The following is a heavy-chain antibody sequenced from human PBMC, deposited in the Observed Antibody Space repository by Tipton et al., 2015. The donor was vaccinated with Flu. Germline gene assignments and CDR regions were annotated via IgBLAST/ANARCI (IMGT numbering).Heavy chain of an antibody. J-gene: IGHJ4*02. V-gene: IGHV3-74*01. D-gene: IGHD2-2*02. CDR1: GFTFSSYW. CDR2: INSDGSST. Sequence: GSLRLSCAASGFTFSSYWMHWVRQAPGKGLVWVSRINSDGSSTSYADSVKGRFTISRDNAKNTLYLQMNSLRAEDTAVYYCARGKYCSSTSCYTGPAYWGQGTLVTVSS. CDR3: ARGKYCSSTSCYTGPAY.